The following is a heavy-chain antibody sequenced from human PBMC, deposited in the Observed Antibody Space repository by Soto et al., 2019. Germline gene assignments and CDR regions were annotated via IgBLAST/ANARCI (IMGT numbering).Heavy chain of an antibody. D-gene: IGHD2-2*01. Sequence: QVQLVQSGAEVKKPGASVKVSCKASGYTFTTYGINWVRQAPGQGLEWMGWISTYNGDTKYAQKIQGRVTMNTDTSTSTANMELRSLIIDHTAVYYCARGYCNSPSCSGRDWFDPWGQGTLVTVSP. CDR2: ISTYNGDT. CDR1: GYTFTTYG. V-gene: IGHV1-18*01. J-gene: IGHJ5*02. CDR3: ARGYCNSPSCSGRDWFDP.